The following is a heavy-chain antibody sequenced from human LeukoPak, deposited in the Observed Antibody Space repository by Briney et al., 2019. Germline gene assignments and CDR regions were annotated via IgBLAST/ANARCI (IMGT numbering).Heavy chain of an antibody. CDR1: GYTFTGYY. Sequence: ASVKVSCKASGYTFTGYYMQWVRQAPVQGLEWMGWINPNSGGTNYAQKFKGRVTMNRDTSISTAYMELSRLTSDDTAVYYCVSDRNGESDFDYWGQGTLVTVSS. J-gene: IGHJ4*02. CDR3: VSDRNGESDFDY. D-gene: IGHD7-27*01. V-gene: IGHV1-2*02. CDR2: INPNSGGT.